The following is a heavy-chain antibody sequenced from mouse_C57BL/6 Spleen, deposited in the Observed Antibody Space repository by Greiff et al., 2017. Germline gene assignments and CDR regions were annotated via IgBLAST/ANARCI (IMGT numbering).Heavy chain of an antibody. V-gene: IGHV1-82*01. J-gene: IGHJ1*03. CDR1: GYAFSSSW. D-gene: IGHD1-1*01. CDR2: IYPGDGDT. Sequence: QVQLKESGPELVKPGASVKISCKASGYAFSSSWMNWVKQRPGKGLEWIGRIYPGDGDTNYNGKFKGKATLTADKSSSTAYMQLSSLTSEDSAVYFCARGYGSSYEYFDVWGTGTTVTVSS. CDR3: ARGYGSSYEYFDV.